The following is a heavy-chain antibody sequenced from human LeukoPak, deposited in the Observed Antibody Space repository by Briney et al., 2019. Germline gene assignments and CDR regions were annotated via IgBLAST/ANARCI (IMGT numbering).Heavy chain of an antibody. CDR3: ARGPPAGNFFIF. D-gene: IGHD2-2*01. Sequence: PGGSLRLSCTASGFTVSHNYMHWVRQAPGKGLEWVSVIHSGGSSYHADSVKGRFTISRDNSRNTVLLQLNSLRAEDTAVYYCARGPPAGNFFIFWGQEPRVTVSS. CDR1: GFTVSHNY. V-gene: IGHV3-53*01. J-gene: IGHJ4*02. CDR2: IHSGGSS.